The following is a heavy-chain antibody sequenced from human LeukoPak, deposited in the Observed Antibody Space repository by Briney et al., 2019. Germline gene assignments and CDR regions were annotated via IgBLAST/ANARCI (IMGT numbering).Heavy chain of an antibody. Sequence: SETLSLTCTVSGGSISSYYWSWIRQPPGKGLEWIGYIYYSGSTNYNPSLKSRVTISVDTSKNQFSLKLSSVTAAGTAVYYCARDGRDGYNYAFDYWGQGTLVTVSS. J-gene: IGHJ4*02. CDR2: IYYSGST. CDR3: ARDGRDGYNYAFDY. CDR1: GGSISSYY. V-gene: IGHV4-59*01. D-gene: IGHD5-24*01.